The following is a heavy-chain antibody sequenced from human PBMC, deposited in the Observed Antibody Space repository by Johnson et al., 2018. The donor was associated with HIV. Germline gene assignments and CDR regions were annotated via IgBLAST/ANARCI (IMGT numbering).Heavy chain of an antibody. V-gene: IGHV3-74*02. Sequence: VQLVESGGGLVQPGGSLRLSCAASGFTFSSYWMHWVRQAPGKGLVCVSRINSDGSSTSYADSVKGRFTISRDNAKNTLYLQMNSLRAEDTAVFYCARASLARGGKIRAFDIWGQGTMVTVSS. CDR2: INSDGSST. CDR1: GFTFSSYW. J-gene: IGHJ3*02. CDR3: ARASLARGGKIRAFDI. D-gene: IGHD4-23*01.